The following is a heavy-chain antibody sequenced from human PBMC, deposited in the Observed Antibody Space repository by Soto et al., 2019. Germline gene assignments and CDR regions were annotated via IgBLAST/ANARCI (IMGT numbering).Heavy chain of an antibody. Sequence: GGSLRLSCAASGFTFSSYAMSWVRQAPGKGLEWVSAISGSGGSTYYADSVKGRFTISRDNSKNTLYLQMNSLRAEDTAVYYCAKGGRETAVVIATRFDYWGQGTLVTVSS. CDR2: ISGSGGST. CDR3: AKGGRETAVVIATRFDY. CDR1: GFTFSSYA. V-gene: IGHV3-23*01. J-gene: IGHJ4*02. D-gene: IGHD2-21*01.